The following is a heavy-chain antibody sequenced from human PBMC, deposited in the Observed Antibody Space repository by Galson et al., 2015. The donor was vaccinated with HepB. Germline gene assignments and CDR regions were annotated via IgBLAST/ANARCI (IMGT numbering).Heavy chain of an antibody. J-gene: IGHJ5*02. CDR1: GFSFGDTA. Sequence: SLRLSCAASGFSFGDTAMTWVRQAPGQGLEWVSGITSNGGRTFYAESVKGRYTIARDNSKNTLSLQLNSVRAEDTAVYYCAKGYDLFDLWGQGTLVTVSS. CDR2: ITSNGGRT. V-gene: IGHV3-23*01. CDR3: AKGYDLFDL. D-gene: IGHD2-2*01.